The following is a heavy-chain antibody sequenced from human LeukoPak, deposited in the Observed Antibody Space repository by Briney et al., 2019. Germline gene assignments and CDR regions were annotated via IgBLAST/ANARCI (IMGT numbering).Heavy chain of an antibody. CDR3: ARDDYGDKGNYYYYYGMDV. V-gene: IGHV4-59*01. D-gene: IGHD4-23*01. CDR1: GGSISSYY. J-gene: IGHJ6*02. CDR2: VSDSGSP. Sequence: PSETLSLTCTVSGGSISSYYWSWIRQPPGKGLEWIGYVSDSGSPNYDPSLKSRVTISVDTAKNQLSLTVTSVTAADTAVYYCARDDYGDKGNYYYYYGMDVWGQGTTVTVSS.